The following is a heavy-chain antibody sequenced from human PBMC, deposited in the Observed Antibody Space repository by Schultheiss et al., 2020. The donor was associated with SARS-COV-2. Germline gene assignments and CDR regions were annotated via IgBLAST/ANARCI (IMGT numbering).Heavy chain of an antibody. CDR1: GFTFSNAW. CDR2: IKSKTDGGTT. D-gene: IGHD3-9*01. J-gene: IGHJ4*02. V-gene: IGHV3-15*01. CDR3: AKGRYYDILTGYYDFDY. Sequence: GGSLRLSCAASGFTFSNAWMSWVRQAPGKGLEWVGRIKSKTDGGTTDYAAPVKGRFTISRDDSKNTLYLQMNSLRAEDTAVYYCAKGRYYDILTGYYDFDYWGQGTLVTVSS.